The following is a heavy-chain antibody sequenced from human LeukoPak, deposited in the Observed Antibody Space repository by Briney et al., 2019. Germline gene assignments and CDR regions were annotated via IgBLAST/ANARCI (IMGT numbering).Heavy chain of an antibody. CDR2: MNPNSGNT. CDR3: AKSRPAKDAFDI. CDR1: GYTFTSYD. Sequence: GASVKVSCKASGYTFTSYDINWVRQATGQGLEWMGWMNPNSGNTGYAQKFQGRVTMTRNTSISTAYMELSSLRSEDTAVYYCAKSRPAKDAFDIWGQGTMVTVSS. D-gene: IGHD2-2*01. J-gene: IGHJ3*02. V-gene: IGHV1-8*01.